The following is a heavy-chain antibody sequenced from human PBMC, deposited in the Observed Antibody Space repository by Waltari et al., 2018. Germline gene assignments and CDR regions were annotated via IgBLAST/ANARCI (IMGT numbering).Heavy chain of an antibody. J-gene: IGHJ5*02. D-gene: IGHD3-10*01. CDR3: ARDYGSGSYYIRPLDT. CDR1: GGSITVYH. V-gene: IGHV4-59*01. CDR2: IHYSGRT. Sequence: QVHLQESGPGLVKSSETLSLICSVSGGSITVYHWSWVRQPPGKGLEWIGYIHYSGRTNYNPSLKSRVTISLETSKNQFSLTLTSVTAADTAVYYCARDYGSGSYYIRPLDTWGQGTLVTVPS.